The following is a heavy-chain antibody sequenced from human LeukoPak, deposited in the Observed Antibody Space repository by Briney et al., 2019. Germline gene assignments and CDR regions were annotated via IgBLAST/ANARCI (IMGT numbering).Heavy chain of an antibody. CDR1: GFTFSGYI. J-gene: IGHJ4*02. CDR3: ARDQWLDY. D-gene: IGHD6-19*01. Sequence: GGSLRLSCAASGFTFSGYIMNWVRQAPGKGMEWVSFIGSSGNTIYYADSVKGRFTVSRDNAKNSLYLQMNSLRAEDTAVYYCARDQWLDYWGQGTLVTVSS. V-gene: IGHV3-48*01. CDR2: IGSSGNTI.